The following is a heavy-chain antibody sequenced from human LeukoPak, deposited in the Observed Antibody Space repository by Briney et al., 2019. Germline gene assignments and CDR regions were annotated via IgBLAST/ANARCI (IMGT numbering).Heavy chain of an antibody. J-gene: IGHJ4*02. CDR3: ARDYYYDRSGLDY. Sequence: PGRSLRLSCAASGFTFSSYGMHWVRQAPGKGLEWVAVIWYDGSNKYYADSVKGRFAISRDNSKNTLYLQMNSLRAEDTAVYYCARDYYYDRSGLDYWGQGTLVTVSS. D-gene: IGHD3-22*01. CDR2: IWYDGSNK. V-gene: IGHV3-33*01. CDR1: GFTFSSYG.